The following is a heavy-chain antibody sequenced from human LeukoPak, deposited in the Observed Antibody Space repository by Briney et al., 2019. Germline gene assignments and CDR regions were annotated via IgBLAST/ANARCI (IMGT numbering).Heavy chain of an antibody. J-gene: IGHJ4*02. D-gene: IGHD1-1*01. Sequence: PGGSLRLSCAASGFTLSTYWMHWVRQAPGKGLVWVSRINSDGTTTTYADSVKGRFTISRDNAKNTLYLQLNSLRDDDTAVYYCARGGLEPVDYWGQGTLVTVSS. CDR1: GFTLSTYW. V-gene: IGHV3-74*01. CDR2: INSDGTTT. CDR3: ARGGLEPVDY.